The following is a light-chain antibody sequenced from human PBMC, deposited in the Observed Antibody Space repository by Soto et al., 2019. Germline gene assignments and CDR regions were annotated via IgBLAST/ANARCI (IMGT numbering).Light chain of an antibody. Sequence: EIVLTQSPVTLSLSPGDRATLSCRASQTVSKYLAWYQQKPGQPPRLLVYDTSNRASGIPARFSGSGSGTDFTLTISSLEPEDFAMYYCQQYSDSPPTFGQGTKVEIK. CDR3: QQYSDSPPT. CDR2: DTS. CDR1: QTVSKY. V-gene: IGKV3-11*01. J-gene: IGKJ1*01.